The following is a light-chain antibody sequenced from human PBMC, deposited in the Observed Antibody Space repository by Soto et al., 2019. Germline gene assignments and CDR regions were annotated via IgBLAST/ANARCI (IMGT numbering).Light chain of an antibody. CDR1: QDIRNF. Sequence: DIQMTQSPTSLSASVGDRVTITCRASQDIRNFVAWYQQKPGKAPKLLIYAASTLQSGVPSRFRGSGSGTDFTLAITSLQPEDVATYSCQKYSSVPVFGPGTKVEIK. CDR3: QKYSSVPV. V-gene: IGKV1-27*01. J-gene: IGKJ3*01. CDR2: AAS.